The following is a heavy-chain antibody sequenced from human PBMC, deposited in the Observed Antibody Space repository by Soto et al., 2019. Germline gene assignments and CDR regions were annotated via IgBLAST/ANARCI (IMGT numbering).Heavy chain of an antibody. CDR2: IYNSGNT. CDR1: GGSISSGDYY. J-gene: IGHJ3*02. V-gene: IGHV4-30-4*01. Sequence: QVQLQESGPGLVKPSQTLSLTCTVSGGSISSGDYYWNWIRQLPGKGLEWIGFIYNSGNTYYNPSLKRRVTISLDTSKNQFSLKLTSVTAADTAVYYCARNDYDYVWESPGGDAFDIWGQGTLVTVSS. CDR3: ARNDYDYVWESPGGDAFDI. D-gene: IGHD3-16*01.